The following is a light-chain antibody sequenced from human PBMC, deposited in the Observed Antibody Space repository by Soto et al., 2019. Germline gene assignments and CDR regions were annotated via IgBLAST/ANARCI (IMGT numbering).Light chain of an antibody. CDR1: RSVSSN. J-gene: IGKJ1*01. CDR2: GAS. V-gene: IGKV3-20*01. CDR3: QQYSSSPRT. Sequence: EIVLTQSPATLSVSPGERATLSCRASRSVSSNLAWYQQKPGQAPRLLIFGASSRATDIPDRFRGSGSGRDFVLNISRLEPEDSGVYYCQQYSSSPRTFGQGTTVDIK.